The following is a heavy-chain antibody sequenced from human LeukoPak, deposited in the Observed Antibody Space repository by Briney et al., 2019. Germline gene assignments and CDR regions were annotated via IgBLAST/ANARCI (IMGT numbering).Heavy chain of an antibody. D-gene: IGHD4-11*01. CDR2: FKTNSGQV. CDR3: ARSVPDYTRFDY. V-gene: IGHV3-23*01. J-gene: IGHJ4*02. CDR1: GFTFSDYA. Sequence: PGGSLRLSCVASGFTFSDYAMNWVRQAPGKGLEWDSTFKTNSGQVYYAESVRGRFTISRDNSKNTVYLQMSSLRAEDTALYYCARSVPDYTRFDYWGQGALVTVSS.